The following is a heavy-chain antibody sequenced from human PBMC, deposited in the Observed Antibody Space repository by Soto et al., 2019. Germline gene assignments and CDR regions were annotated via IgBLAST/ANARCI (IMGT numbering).Heavy chain of an antibody. CDR2: INAANGDT. J-gene: IGHJ5*02. CDR3: VSRNVQETGIDWFDP. CDR1: GYTFTSYG. D-gene: IGHD1-1*01. V-gene: IGHV1-3*01. Sequence: ASVKVSCKASGYTFTSYGIHWVRQAPGQRLEWMGWINAANGDTKYSPKFQGRVTITRDTSASTAYMELGSLRSEDTAVYYCVSRNVQETGIDWFDPWGQGTLVTSPQ.